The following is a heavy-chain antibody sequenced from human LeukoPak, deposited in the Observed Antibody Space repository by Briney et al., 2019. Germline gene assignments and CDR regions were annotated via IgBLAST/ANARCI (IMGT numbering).Heavy chain of an antibody. V-gene: IGHV3-74*01. CDR2: ISDGGSTT. CDR3: ARNGFYYYYGMDV. CDR1: GFTFSSYW. D-gene: IGHD2-8*01. Sequence: GGSLRLSCAASGFTFSSYWMHWVRQAPGKGLVWVSRISDGGSTTTYADSVKGRFTISRDNAKNTLYLQMNSLRAEDTAVYYCARNGFYYYYGMDVWGQGTTVTVSS. J-gene: IGHJ6*02.